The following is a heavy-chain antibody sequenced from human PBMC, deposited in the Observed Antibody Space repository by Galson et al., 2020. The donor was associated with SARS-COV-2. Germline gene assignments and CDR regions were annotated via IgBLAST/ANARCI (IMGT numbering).Heavy chain of an antibody. CDR3: ARDRGRGDWYFDL. CDR2: IWFDGGNK. Sequence: GESLKISCAASGFTFSSYGMHWVRQAPGKGLEWVAVIWFDGGNKYYADSVKGRFTISRDNSKNTVYLEMNNLRAEDTAVYYCARDRGRGDWYFDLWGRGTLVTVSS. CDR1: GFTFSSYG. J-gene: IGHJ2*01. V-gene: IGHV3-33*01. D-gene: IGHD3-10*01.